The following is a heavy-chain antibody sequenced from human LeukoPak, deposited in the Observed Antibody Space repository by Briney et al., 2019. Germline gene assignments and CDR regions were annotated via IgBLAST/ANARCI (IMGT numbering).Heavy chain of an antibody. CDR3: ARETWYCSGGSCYHYYYYGMDV. CDR2: IKQDGSGK. V-gene: IGHV3-7*01. CDR1: GFTFSSYW. Sequence: GGSLRLSCAASGFTFSSYWMSWVRQAPGKGLEWVANIKQDGSGKYYVDSVKGRFTISRDNAKNSLYLQMSSLRAEDTAVYYCARETWYCSGGSCYHYYYYGMDVWGQGTTVTVSS. J-gene: IGHJ6*02. D-gene: IGHD2-15*01.